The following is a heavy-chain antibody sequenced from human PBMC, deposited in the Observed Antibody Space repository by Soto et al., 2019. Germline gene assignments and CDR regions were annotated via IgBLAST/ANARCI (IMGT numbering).Heavy chain of an antibody. V-gene: IGHV1-69*13. D-gene: IGHD6-13*01. CDR2: IIPIFGTD. Sequence: SVKVSCKASGGTFSSYAISWVRQAPGQGLEWMGAIIPIFGTDKYAQKFQGRVTITADESTGTAYMELSSLRSEDTAVYYCARGSPEYSSTWRYYFDYWGQGTLVTVSS. CDR1: GGTFSSYA. CDR3: ARGSPEYSSTWRYYFDY. J-gene: IGHJ4*02.